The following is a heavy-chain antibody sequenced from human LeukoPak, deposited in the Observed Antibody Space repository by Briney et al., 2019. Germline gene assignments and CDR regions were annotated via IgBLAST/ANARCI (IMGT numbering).Heavy chain of an antibody. D-gene: IGHD6-19*01. Sequence: GGSLRLSCAASGFPFSGSWMDWVRQAPGKRMEWVANIKQDGSEKHYADSVKGRFTISRDNSKNSLYLQMNSLRTEDTALYYCAGGGEWLVPNWFDPWGQGTLVTVSS. CDR1: GFPFSGSW. J-gene: IGHJ5*02. V-gene: IGHV3-7*03. CDR3: AGGGEWLVPNWFDP. CDR2: IKQDGSEK.